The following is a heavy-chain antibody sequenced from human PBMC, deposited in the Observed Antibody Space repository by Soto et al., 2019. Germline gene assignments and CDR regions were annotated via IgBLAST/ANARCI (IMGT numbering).Heavy chain of an antibody. J-gene: IGHJ6*02. D-gene: IGHD6-13*01. V-gene: IGHV1-3*01. CDR1: GGTFSSYA. CDR2: INAGNGNT. Sequence: VASVKVSCKASGGTFSSYAISWVRQAPGQRLEWMGWINAGNGNTKYSQKFQGRVTITRDTSASTAYMELSSLRSEDTAVYYCARELSQQLYGMDVWGQGTTVTVSS. CDR3: ARELSQQLYGMDV.